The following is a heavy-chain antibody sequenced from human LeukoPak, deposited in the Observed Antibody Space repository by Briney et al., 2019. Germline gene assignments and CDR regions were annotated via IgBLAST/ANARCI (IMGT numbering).Heavy chain of an antibody. CDR3: ARGGYYGSGNDFRFDP. CDR2: IYYSGST. V-gene: IGHV4-59*01. J-gene: IGHJ5*02. CDR1: GGSISSYY. D-gene: IGHD3-10*01. Sequence: ASETLSLTCTVSGGSISSYYWSWIRQPPGKGLEWIGYIYYSGSTNYKPSLKSRFTISVDTSKNQFSLKLSSVTAADTAVYYCARGGYYGSGNDFRFDPWGQGTLVTVSS.